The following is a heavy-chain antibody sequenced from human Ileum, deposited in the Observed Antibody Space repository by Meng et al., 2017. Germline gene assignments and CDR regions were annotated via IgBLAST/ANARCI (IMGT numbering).Heavy chain of an antibody. V-gene: IGHV3-74*01. J-gene: IGHJ4*02. CDR3: ARDLSFGSKDY. CDR2: ISPDRSYT. Sequence: GESLKISCEIYGFTLSAFWMHWVRQAPGGGLEWVALISPDRSYTHYADSVRGRFTISRDNANTLYLQMNGLGVDDAAGYYCARDLSFGSKDYWGRGTLVTVSS. CDR1: GFTLSAFW. D-gene: IGHD3-10*01.